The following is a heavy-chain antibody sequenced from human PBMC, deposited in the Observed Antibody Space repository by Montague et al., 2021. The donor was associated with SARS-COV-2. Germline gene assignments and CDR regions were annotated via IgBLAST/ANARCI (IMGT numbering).Heavy chain of an antibody. CDR2: ISWNRGSI. D-gene: IGHD2-2*01. Sequence: FRRLSCAASGFTFGVYAMHWIRHSPVKGLECASAISWNRGSIGYADSLKGLFTISRDNAKNSLYLHMNSLSAEDTALYYCAKEVEYQVLHVGRRYYYYMDDWGQGTTVTVSS. J-gene: IGHJ6*03. CDR3: AKEVEYQVLHVGRRYYYYMDD. CDR1: GFTFGVYA. V-gene: IGHV3-9*01.